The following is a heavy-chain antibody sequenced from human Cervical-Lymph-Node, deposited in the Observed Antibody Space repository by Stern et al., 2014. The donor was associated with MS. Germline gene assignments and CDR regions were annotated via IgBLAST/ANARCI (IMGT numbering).Heavy chain of an antibody. D-gene: IGHD1-1*01. CDR2: INRCGAP. V-gene: IGHV4-34*01. CDR1: GASFSANY. J-gene: IGHJ3*01. Sequence: QVQLQQWGAGLLRPSETLSLTCAVHGASFSANYWSWIRQTPGKGPEWIGEINRCGAPHYNPSLMSRSTLSVDPSRTQFPLKLISLTAAYTSMYYCARERKVERSARLLVSFDVWGQGTLVTVSS. CDR3: ARERKVERSARLLVSFDV.